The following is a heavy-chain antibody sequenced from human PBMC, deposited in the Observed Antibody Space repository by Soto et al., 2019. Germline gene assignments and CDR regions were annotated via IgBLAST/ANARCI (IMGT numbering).Heavy chain of an antibody. CDR1: GYTCTGYY. CDR2: INPNSGGT. V-gene: IGHV1-2*04. J-gene: IGHJ6*02. Sequence: ASVKVSCKASGYTCTGYYMHCVLQAPLQWLEWMGCINPNSGGTNYAQKFQGWVTMTRDTSISTAYMELSRLRSDDTAVYYCAREGGSSMVRGVIITYSGGMDVWGQGTTVTVSS. CDR3: AREGGSSMVRGVIITYSGGMDV. D-gene: IGHD3-10*01.